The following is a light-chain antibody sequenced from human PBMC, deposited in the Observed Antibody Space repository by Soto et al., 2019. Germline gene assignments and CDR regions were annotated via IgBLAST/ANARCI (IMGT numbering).Light chain of an antibody. V-gene: IGLV2-14*01. CDR3: SSYTSSSTLYV. J-gene: IGLJ1*01. Sequence: QSALTRPASVSGAPGQTITISCTGTSSDVGAYNYASWYQQHPGKAPKLMIYEVSNRPSGVPNRFSGSKSGNTASLTISGLQAEDEADYYCSSYTSSSTLYVFGIGTKLTVL. CDR2: EVS. CDR1: SSDVGAYNY.